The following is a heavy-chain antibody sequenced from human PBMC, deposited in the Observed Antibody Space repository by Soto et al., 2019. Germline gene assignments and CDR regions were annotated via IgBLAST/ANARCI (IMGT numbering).Heavy chain of an antibody. V-gene: IGHV1-8*01. Sequence: QVQLVQSGAEVKKPGASVKVSCKASGDTFTNYDIKWVRQATGQGLEWMGWMNPNSGNTGYAQKFQGRVTRTRNTSRSTAYLELSSLRSEDTAVYYCARGRNGMDVWGQGTTVTVSS. CDR3: ARGRNGMDV. CDR1: GDTFTNYD. CDR2: MNPNSGNT. J-gene: IGHJ6*02.